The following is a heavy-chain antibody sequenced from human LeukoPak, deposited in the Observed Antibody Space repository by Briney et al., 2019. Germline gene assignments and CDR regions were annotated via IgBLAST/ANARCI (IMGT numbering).Heavy chain of an antibody. J-gene: IGHJ6*02. CDR1: GYSFTSYW. CDR3: ARPRSGWYTGYIAMGMDV. CDR2: IYPGDSDT. Sequence: GESLKISCKGSGYSFTSYWIGWVRQMPGKGLEWMGIIYPGDSDTRYSPSFQGQVTISADKSISTAYLQWSSLKASDTAMYYCARPRSGWYTGYIAMGMDVWGQGTTVTVSS. V-gene: IGHV5-51*01. D-gene: IGHD6-19*01.